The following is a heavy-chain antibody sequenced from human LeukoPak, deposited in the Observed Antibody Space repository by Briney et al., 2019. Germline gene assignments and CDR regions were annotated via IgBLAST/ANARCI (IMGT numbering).Heavy chain of an antibody. CDR2: IGGGGDT. CDR1: GFTFSNYD. CDR3: AREISGAAGGHYYYGVDV. D-gene: IGHD6-13*01. V-gene: IGHV3-13*01. Sequence: GGSLRLSCAASGFTFSNYDFHWVRQVTGKGLEWVSAIGGGGDTYYSASVEGRFTISRENGKNSLFLQMNSLRDGDTAVYYCAREISGAAGGHYYYGVDVWGQGTTVTVSS. J-gene: IGHJ6*02.